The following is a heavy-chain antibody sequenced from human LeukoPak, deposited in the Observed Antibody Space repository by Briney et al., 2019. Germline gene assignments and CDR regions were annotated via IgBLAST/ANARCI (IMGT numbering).Heavy chain of an antibody. CDR2: ISYSGTI. D-gene: IGHD6-13*01. J-gene: IGHJ3*02. Sequence: SETLSLTCTVSGGSISSSSYYWGWIRQPPGKGLEWIGSISYSGTIYYNPSLKSRVTISVDTSKNQFSLKLSSATAADTAVYYCARRRDLYSSSLGAFDIWGQGTMVTVSS. V-gene: IGHV4-39*07. CDR3: ARRRDLYSSSLGAFDI. CDR1: GGSISSSSYY.